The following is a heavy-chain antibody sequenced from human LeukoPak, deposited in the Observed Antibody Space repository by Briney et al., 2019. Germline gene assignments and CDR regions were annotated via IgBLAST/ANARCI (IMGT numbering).Heavy chain of an antibody. V-gene: IGHV4-30-2*01. Sequence: SQTLSLTCAVSGGSISSGGYSWSWIRQPPGKGLEWIGYIYHSGSTYYNPSLKSRVTISVDRSKNQFSLKLSSVTAADTAVYYCARRIVVKSWFDPWGQGTLVTVSS. CDR3: ARRIVVKSWFDP. D-gene: IGHD2-21*01. CDR2: IYHSGST. CDR1: GGSISSGGYS. J-gene: IGHJ5*02.